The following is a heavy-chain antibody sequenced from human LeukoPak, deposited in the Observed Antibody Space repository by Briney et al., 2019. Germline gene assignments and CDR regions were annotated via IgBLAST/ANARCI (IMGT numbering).Heavy chain of an antibody. D-gene: IGHD6-13*01. CDR1: GFTVSSNY. J-gene: IGHJ4*02. V-gene: IGHV3-53*01. CDR3: ARGGYSSSWYHFDY. Sequence: GGSLSLSCAASGFTVSSNYMSWVRQAPGKGLEWVSVIYSGGTTNYADSVKGRFTISRDNSKNTLFLQMNSLRAEDTAVYYCARGGYSSSWYHFDYWGQGTLVTVSS. CDR2: IYSGGTT.